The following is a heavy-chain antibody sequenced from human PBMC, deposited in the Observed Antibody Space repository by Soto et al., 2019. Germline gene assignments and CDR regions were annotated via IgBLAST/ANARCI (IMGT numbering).Heavy chain of an antibody. CDR2: ISHRETT. V-gene: IGHV4-30-4*01. CDR1: GSYITSGDYH. Sequence: PSETLSLTCSVSGSYITSGDYHWTWIRQAPGKGLEWIGYISHRETTYYSPALKNRIIISSDFSMNQFSLRLNSVTAADTAVYFCAGFGVGDRDDKWGQGTLVTVSS. CDR3: AGFGVGDRDDK. J-gene: IGHJ4*02. D-gene: IGHD2-8*01.